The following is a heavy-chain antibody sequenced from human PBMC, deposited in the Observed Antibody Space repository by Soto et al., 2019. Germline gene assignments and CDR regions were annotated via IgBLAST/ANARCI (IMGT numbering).Heavy chain of an antibody. CDR3: AVTVTGARSPLAH. J-gene: IGHJ4*02. CDR2: IIPIYASP. V-gene: IGHV1-69*06. CDR1: GGTFSSNA. D-gene: IGHD6-19*01. Sequence: QVQLVQSGAEVKKPGSSVKVSCKASGGTFSSNAISRVRQAPGQGLEWMGGIIPIYASPNYEQNFQGRVTVTADKATSTAYLELSRLKFADSAIYYCAVTVTGARSPLAHWGRGTLVIVSS.